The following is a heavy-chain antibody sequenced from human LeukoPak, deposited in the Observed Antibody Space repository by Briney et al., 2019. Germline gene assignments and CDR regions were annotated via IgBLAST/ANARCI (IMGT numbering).Heavy chain of an antibody. Sequence: GESLKISCKGSGYSFTTYWIGWVRQMPGKGLEWMGIIYPGDSDTRYSPSFQGQVTISADKSISTAYLQWSSLKASDTAMYYCARQDDSSLEPAGFFDYWGQGTLVTVSS. V-gene: IGHV5-51*01. J-gene: IGHJ4*02. CDR1: GYSFTTYW. CDR3: ARQDDSSLEPAGFFDY. D-gene: IGHD3-22*01. CDR2: IYPGDSDT.